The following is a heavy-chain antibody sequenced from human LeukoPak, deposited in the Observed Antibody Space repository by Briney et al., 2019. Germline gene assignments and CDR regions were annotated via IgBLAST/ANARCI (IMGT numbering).Heavy chain of an antibody. J-gene: IGHJ4*02. Sequence: SQTLSLTCTVSGGSISSGGYYWSWIRQPPGKGLEWIGYIYYSGSTYYNPSLKSRVTISVDTSKNQFSLNLSSVTAADTAVYYCAGRGAYSFDYWGQGTLVTVSS. CDR1: GGSISSGGYY. CDR2: IYYSGST. CDR3: AGRGAYSFDY. V-gene: IGHV4-31*03. D-gene: IGHD1-1*01.